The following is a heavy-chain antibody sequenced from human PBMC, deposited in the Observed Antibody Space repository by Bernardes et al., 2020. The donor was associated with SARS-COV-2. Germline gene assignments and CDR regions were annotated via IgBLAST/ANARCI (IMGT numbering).Heavy chain of an antibody. D-gene: IGHD6-19*01. J-gene: IGHJ4*02. CDR3: ARRYDRGWQPLDY. Sequence: GGSLRLSCAVSGFTFGAYPMIWVRQAPGKGLEWVSAISDSADSTWYADSVKGRFTISRDNSKNTLYLQMSGLRVEDTAVYFCARRYDRGWQPLDYWGQGTLVTVSS. CDR2: ISDSADST. V-gene: IGHV3-23*01. CDR1: GFTFGAYP.